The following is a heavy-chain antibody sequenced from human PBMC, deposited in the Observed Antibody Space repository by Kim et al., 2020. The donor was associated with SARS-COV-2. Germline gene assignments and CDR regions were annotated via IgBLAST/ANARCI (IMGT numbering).Heavy chain of an antibody. J-gene: IGHJ4*02. CDR3: ARGSDYDY. Sequence: SDTSTTYRPSCQGHVTISADKSIGTAYLQWSSLKASDTAIYYCARGSDYDYWGQGTLVTVSS. D-gene: IGHD4-17*01. CDR2: SDTST. V-gene: IGHV5-10-1*01.